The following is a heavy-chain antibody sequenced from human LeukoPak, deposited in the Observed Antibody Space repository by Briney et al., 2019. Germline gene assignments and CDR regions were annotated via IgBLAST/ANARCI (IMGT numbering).Heavy chain of an antibody. CDR2: IYPGDSDT. CDR1: GYSFPSYW. D-gene: IGHD2-2*01. V-gene: IGHV5-51*01. J-gene: IGHJ4*02. CDR3: AKCSSTSCYGFDY. Sequence: GESLKISCKGSGYSFPSYWIGWVRQMPGKGLEWMGIIYPGDSDTRYSPSFQGQVTISADKSISTAYLQWSSLKASDTAMYYCAKCSSTSCYGFDYWGQGTLVTVSS.